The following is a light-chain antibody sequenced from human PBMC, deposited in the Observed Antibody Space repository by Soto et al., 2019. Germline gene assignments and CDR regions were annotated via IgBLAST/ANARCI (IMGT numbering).Light chain of an antibody. V-gene: IGKV3-20*01. Sequence: EIVLTQSPGTLSLSPGERATLSCRASQSVSSSYLAWYQQKPGQAPRLLIYGASSRATGIPDRFSGSGSGTEFPLTISRREPEDFAVYYCQQYGSSPPWTFGQGTKVEIK. CDR1: QSVSSSY. CDR2: GAS. CDR3: QQYGSSPPWT. J-gene: IGKJ1*01.